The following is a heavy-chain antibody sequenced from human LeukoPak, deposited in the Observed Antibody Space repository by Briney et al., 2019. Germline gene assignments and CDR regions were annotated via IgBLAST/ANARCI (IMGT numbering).Heavy chain of an antibody. CDR3: ARDLSGTYWGGFDY. V-gene: IGHV1-2*02. J-gene: IGHJ4*02. CDR1: GYTFTGHY. Sequence: GASVKVSCKASGYTFTGHYMHWVRQAPGQGLEWMGWINPNSGGTNYAQKFQGRVTMTRDTSISTAYMELSRLSSDDTAVYYCARDLSGTYWGGFDYWGLGTLVTVSS. CDR2: INPNSGGT. D-gene: IGHD1-26*01.